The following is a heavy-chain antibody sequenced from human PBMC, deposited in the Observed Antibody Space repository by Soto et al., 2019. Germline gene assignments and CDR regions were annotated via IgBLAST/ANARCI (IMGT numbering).Heavy chain of an antibody. V-gene: IGHV3-48*03. CDR3: ARDSGYDLWVREGIAAAAFDY. J-gene: IGHJ4*02. D-gene: IGHD6-13*01. CDR2: ISSSGSTK. CDR1: GFTFSSYE. Sequence: EVQLVESGGGLVQPGGSLRLSCAASGFTFSSYEMNWFRQAPGKGLECVSYISSSGSTKYYADSVKGRFTISRDNAKDSRYLQMNSRRAEDTAVYYCARDSGYDLWVREGIAAAAFDYWGQGTLVTVSS.